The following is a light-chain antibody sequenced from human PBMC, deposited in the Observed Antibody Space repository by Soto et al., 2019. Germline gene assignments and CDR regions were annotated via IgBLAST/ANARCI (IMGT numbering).Light chain of an antibody. V-gene: IGLV1-51*01. J-gene: IGLJ2*01. Sequence: QSVLTQPPSVSAAPGQTVTISCSGSSSNIGESYVSWYQHLPGTAPKLLIYDNNKRPSGIPDRFSGSSSGTSATLGITGLQTGDEADYYCGTWDSSLSTGIFGGGTTLTVL. CDR3: GTWDSSLSTGI. CDR2: DNN. CDR1: SSNIGESY.